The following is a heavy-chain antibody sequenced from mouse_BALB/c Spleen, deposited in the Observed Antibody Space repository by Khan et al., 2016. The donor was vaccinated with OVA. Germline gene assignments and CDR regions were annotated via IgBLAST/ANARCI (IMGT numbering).Heavy chain of an antibody. CDR2: INPSNGGT. D-gene: IGHD3-1*01. J-gene: IGHJ3*01. Sequence: QVQLQQSGAELVKPGASVKLSCKASGYTFTSYYMYWVKQGPGQGLEWIGEINPSNGGTNFNEKFKSKATLTVDKSSSTAYMQLSSLTSEDSAVYYCTRGGYGGFAYWGQGTLVTVSA. V-gene: IGHV1S81*02. CDR1: GYTFTSYY. CDR3: TRGGYGGFAY.